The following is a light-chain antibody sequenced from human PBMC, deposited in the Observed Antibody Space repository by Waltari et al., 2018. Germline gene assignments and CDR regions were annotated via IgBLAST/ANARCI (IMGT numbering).Light chain of an antibody. CDR2: GNT. J-gene: IGLJ3*02. CDR1: RPNTGAPYA. V-gene: IGLV1-40*01. CDR3: QSYDKSLSAWV. Sequence: QSVLTQPPPVSGAPGQRVTLPCPWPRPNTGAPYAVPRSHPLPGTAPQVPIYGNTNRPSGVPDRFSGSKSGTSASLAITGLQAEDEADYYCQSYDKSLSAWVFGGGTRLTVL.